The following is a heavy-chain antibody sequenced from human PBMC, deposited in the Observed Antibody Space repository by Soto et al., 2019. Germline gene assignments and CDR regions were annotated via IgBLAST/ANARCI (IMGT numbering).Heavy chain of an antibody. CDR1: GRSFSGYY. J-gene: IGHJ6*02. V-gene: IGHV4-34*01. CDR3: ARGWYYYYYGMDV. Sequence: PSETLSLTCAVDGRSFSGYYWSWIRQPPGKGLEWIGEINHSGSTNYNPSLKSRVTISVDTSKNQFSLKLSSVTAADTAVYYCARGWYYYYYGMDVWGQGTTVTVSS. CDR2: INHSGST.